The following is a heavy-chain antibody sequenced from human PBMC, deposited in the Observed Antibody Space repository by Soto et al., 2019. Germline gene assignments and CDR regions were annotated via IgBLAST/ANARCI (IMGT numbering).Heavy chain of an antibody. CDR3: ARGQEGIVATH. CDR2: IKDGGVT. CDR1: GGSLTDYY. D-gene: IGHD5-12*01. V-gene: IGHV4-34*01. Sequence: QVHLQQWGAGLLKPSETLSLTCAVNGGSLTDYYWSWIRQPPGKGLEWIGEIKDGGVTNYSPSLKGRVTVSADTSKKQCSLKLNSVTAADTAVYYCARGQEGIVATHWDQGTLVTVSS. J-gene: IGHJ4*02.